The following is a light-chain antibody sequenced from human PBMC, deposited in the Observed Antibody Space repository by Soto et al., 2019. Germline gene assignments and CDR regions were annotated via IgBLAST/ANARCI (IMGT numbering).Light chain of an antibody. CDR3: QQYYSWPQWT. CDR2: GVS. CDR1: QTISNSY. J-gene: IGKJ1*01. V-gene: IGKV3-15*01. Sequence: EILMTQSPATLSVSPGERATLSCRASQTISNSYLAWYQHKPGQAPRLLIYGVSMRAPGIPARFSGSGSGTEFTLTITSLQSGDFAIYYCQQYYSWPQWTFGQGTKLEMK.